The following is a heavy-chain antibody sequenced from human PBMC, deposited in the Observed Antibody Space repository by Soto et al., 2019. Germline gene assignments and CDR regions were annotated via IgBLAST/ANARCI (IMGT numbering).Heavy chain of an antibody. J-gene: IGHJ6*02. CDR3: ASGYCSSTSCYRGLQNYYCYYGMDV. D-gene: IGHD2-2*02. CDR2: ISAYNGNT. V-gene: IGHV1-18*04. Sequence: ASVKVSCKASGYTFTSYGISWVRQAPGQGLEWMGWISAYNGNTNYAQKLQGRVTMTADTSTSTAYMELRSLRSDDTAVYYCASGYCSSTSCYRGLQNYYCYYGMDVWGQGTSVTVSS. CDR1: GYTFTSYG.